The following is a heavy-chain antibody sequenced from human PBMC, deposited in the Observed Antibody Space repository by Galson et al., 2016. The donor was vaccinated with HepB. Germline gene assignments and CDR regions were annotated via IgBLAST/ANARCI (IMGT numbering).Heavy chain of an antibody. V-gene: IGHV4-39*01. CDR2: IYFIGTT. CDR3: ARMAGTLGHCTTTTCYGATVSFDS. J-gene: IGHJ4*01. D-gene: IGHD2-2*01. Sequence: SETLSLTCSVSGGSISSPSHFWGWIRQPPGKGLEWIANIYFIGTTYYNPSLKSRVPISVDTSKKQFSLKLNSVTAADTAVYYCARMAGTLGHCTTTTCYGATVSFDSWGHGTLVTVSS. CDR1: GGSISSPSHF.